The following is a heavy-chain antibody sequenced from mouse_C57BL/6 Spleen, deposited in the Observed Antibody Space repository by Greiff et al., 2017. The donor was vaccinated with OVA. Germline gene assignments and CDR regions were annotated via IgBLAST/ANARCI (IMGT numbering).Heavy chain of an antibody. CDR3: ARRGSTMVTTDYFDY. V-gene: IGHV5-17*01. CDR1: GFTFSDYG. D-gene: IGHD2-2*01. Sequence: EVQLVESGGGLVKPGGSLKLSCAASGFTFSDYGLHWVRQAPEKGLEWVAYISSGSSTIYYADTVKGRFTISRDNAKNTLFLQMTSLRSEDTAMYYCARRGSTMVTTDYFDYWGQGTTLTVSS. CDR2: ISSGSSTI. J-gene: IGHJ2*01.